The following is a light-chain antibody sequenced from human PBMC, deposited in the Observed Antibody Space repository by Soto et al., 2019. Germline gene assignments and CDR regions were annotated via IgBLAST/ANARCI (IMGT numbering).Light chain of an antibody. J-gene: IGLJ1*01. V-gene: IGLV2-14*01. CDR1: SSDVGGYNY. CDR2: EVS. CDR3: SSYTTSSSYV. Sequence: QSVLTQPASVSGSLGQSITISCTGTSSDVGGYNYVSWYQLHPGKAPKLMIYEVSNRPSGVSNRFSGSKSGNTASLTISGLQAEDEADYYCSSYTTSSSYVFGTGTKVTVL.